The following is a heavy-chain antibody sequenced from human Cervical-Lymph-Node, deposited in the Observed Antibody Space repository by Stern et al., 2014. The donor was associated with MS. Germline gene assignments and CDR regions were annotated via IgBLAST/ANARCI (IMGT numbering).Heavy chain of an antibody. D-gene: IGHD6-19*01. V-gene: IGHV1-3*01. CDR3: ARGGSGWPVDY. CDR1: GYTFTSYA. CDR2: INAGNGNT. Sequence: QVQLVQSGAEVKKPGASVKVSCKASGYTFTSYAMHWVRQAPGQRLEWMGWINAGNGNTKYSQKFQGRVTITRDTSASTAYMELSSLRSEDTAVYYCARGGSGWPVDYWGQGTLVTVSS. J-gene: IGHJ4*02.